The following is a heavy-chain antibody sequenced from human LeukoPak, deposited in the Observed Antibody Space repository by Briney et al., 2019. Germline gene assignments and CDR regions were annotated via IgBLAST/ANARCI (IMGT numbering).Heavy chain of an antibody. V-gene: IGHV3-74*01. Sequence: GGSLRLSCAASGFTFSNYWLHWVRQAPGKGLEWVSRINEYGTTITYADSVKGRFTISRENARNTLFLQMNSLTPEDTAVYYCVRDLILVWTPGDDFDHWGQGTLVTVSS. J-gene: IGHJ4*02. D-gene: IGHD3-16*01. CDR2: INEYGTTI. CDR3: VRDLILVWTPGDDFDH. CDR1: GFTFSNYW.